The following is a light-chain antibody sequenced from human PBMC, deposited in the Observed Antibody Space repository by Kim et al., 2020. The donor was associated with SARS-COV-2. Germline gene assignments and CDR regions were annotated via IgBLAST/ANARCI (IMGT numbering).Light chain of an antibody. Sequence: RVTISCTGSSSNIRAGYDVHWYQQVPRTAPKLLIFGNSDRPSGVPDRFSGSRSGTSTSLAITGLQAEDETDYYCQSYDSSLSGYVFGTGTQLTVL. CDR1: SSNIRAGYD. V-gene: IGLV1-40*01. J-gene: IGLJ1*01. CDR2: GNS. CDR3: QSYDSSLSGYV.